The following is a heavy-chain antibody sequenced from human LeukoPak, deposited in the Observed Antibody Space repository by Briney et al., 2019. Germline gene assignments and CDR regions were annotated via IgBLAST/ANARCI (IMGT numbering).Heavy chain of an antibody. Sequence: SETLSLTCTVSGGSISSSSYYWGWIRQPPGKGLEWIGSIYYSGSTYYNPSLKSRVTISVDTSENQFSLKLSSVTAADTAVYYCARDYGGHFDYWGQGTLVTVSS. CDR3: ARDYGGHFDY. J-gene: IGHJ4*02. V-gene: IGHV4-39*02. CDR2: IYYSGST. D-gene: IGHD4-23*01. CDR1: GGSISSSSYY.